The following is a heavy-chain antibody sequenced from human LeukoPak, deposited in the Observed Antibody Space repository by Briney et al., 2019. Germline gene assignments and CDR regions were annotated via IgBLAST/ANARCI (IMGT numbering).Heavy chain of an antibody. CDR3: ATSSGWAVDY. J-gene: IGHJ4*02. V-gene: IGHV3-53*01. D-gene: IGHD6-19*01. CDR2: IYSGGTT. Sequence: GGSLRLSCAASGFTVSSNFMSWVRQAPGKGLDWVSVIYSGGTTYYADSVKGRFTISRDNSKNTLYLQMNSLRAEDTAVYYCATSSGWAVDYWGQGTLVTVSS. CDR1: GFTVSSNF.